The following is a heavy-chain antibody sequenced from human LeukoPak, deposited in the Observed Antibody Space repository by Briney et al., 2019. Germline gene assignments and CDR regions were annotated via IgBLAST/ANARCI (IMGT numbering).Heavy chain of an antibody. J-gene: IGHJ4*02. CDR3: AKDRGDWNFVDFDY. D-gene: IGHD1-7*01. Sequence: SGGSLRLSCAASGFTFSSYAMNWVRQAPGKGLEWVSIISGSGGNTYYADSVKGRFTISRDNSKNALHLQMSSLRAEDTAVYYCAKDRGDWNFVDFDYWGQGTLVTVSS. CDR2: ISGSGGNT. V-gene: IGHV3-23*01. CDR1: GFTFSSYA.